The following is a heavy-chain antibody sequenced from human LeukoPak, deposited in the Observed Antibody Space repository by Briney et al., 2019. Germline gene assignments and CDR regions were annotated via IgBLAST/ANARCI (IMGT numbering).Heavy chain of an antibody. CDR2: INHSGST. V-gene: IGHV4-34*01. Sequence: PSETLSLTCAVYGGSFSGYYWSWIRQPPGKGLEWIGEINHSGSTNYNPSLKSRVTISVDTSKNQFSLKLSSVTAADTAVYYCARLLLPYSSRGWFDPWGQGTLVTVSS. CDR1: GGSFSGYY. CDR3: ARLLLPYSSRGWFDP. D-gene: IGHD6-13*01. J-gene: IGHJ5*02.